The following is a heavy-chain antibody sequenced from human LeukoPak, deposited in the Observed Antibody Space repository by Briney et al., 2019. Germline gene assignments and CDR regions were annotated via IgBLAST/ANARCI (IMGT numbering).Heavy chain of an antibody. CDR2: IYYSGST. Sequence: SETLSLTCTVSGGSISSGGYYWSWLRQHPGTGLEWIGYIYYSGSTYYNPSLKSRVTISVDTSKNQFSLKLSSVTAADTAVYYCARISYYYDSSGYHYYFDYWGQGTLVTVSS. CDR1: GGSISSGGYY. V-gene: IGHV4-31*03. D-gene: IGHD3-22*01. CDR3: ARISYYYDSSGYHYYFDY. J-gene: IGHJ4*02.